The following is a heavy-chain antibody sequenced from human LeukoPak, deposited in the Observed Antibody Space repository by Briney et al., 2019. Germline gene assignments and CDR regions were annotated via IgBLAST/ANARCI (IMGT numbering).Heavy chain of an antibody. V-gene: IGHV1-69*06. CDR2: IIPIFGTA. Sequence: SVKASCKASGYTFTSYAISWVRQAPGQGLEWMGGIIPIFGTANYAQKFQGRVTITADKSTSTAYMELSSLRSEDTAVYYCARAPTMIVVVDYYFDYWGQGTLVTVSS. CDR3: ARAPTMIVVVDYYFDY. D-gene: IGHD3-22*01. CDR1: GYTFTSYA. J-gene: IGHJ4*02.